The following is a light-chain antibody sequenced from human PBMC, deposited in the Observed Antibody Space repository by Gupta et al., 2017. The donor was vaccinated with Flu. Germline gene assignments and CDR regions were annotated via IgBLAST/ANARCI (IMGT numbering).Light chain of an antibody. Sequence: PSSLSASVGDRVTITCRASQSISSYLNWYQQKPGKAPKLLIYAASSLQSGVPSRFSGSGSGTDFTLTIISLQPEDFATYYCQQCYTTPSTFGQGTKVEIK. J-gene: IGKJ1*01. V-gene: IGKV1-39*01. CDR2: AAS. CDR1: QSISSY. CDR3: QQCYTTPST.